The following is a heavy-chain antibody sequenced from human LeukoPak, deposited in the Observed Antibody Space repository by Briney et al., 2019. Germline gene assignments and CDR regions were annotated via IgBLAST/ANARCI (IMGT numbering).Heavy chain of an antibody. Sequence: GASVKVSCKASGYTFTSYAMNWVRQAPGQGLEWMGWISAYNGNTNYAQKLQGRVTMTTDTSTSTAYMELRSLRSDDTAVYYCARVVNIVVVTAAHDAFDIWGQGTMVTVSS. J-gene: IGHJ3*02. CDR1: GYTFTSYA. CDR3: ARVVNIVVVTAAHDAFDI. D-gene: IGHD2-21*02. CDR2: ISAYNGNT. V-gene: IGHV1-18*01.